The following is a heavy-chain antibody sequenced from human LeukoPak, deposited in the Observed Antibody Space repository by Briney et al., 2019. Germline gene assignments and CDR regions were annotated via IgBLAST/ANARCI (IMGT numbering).Heavy chain of an antibody. CDR3: ARVDYDYGDLFDY. Sequence: GGSLRLSCAASGFTFSSYSMNWVRQAPGKGLEWFSSISSSSSYIYYADSVKGRFTISRDNAKNSLYLQMNSLRAEDTAVYYCARVDYDYGDLFDYWGQGTLVTVSS. CDR2: ISSSSSYI. CDR1: GFTFSSYS. V-gene: IGHV3-21*01. D-gene: IGHD4-17*01. J-gene: IGHJ4*02.